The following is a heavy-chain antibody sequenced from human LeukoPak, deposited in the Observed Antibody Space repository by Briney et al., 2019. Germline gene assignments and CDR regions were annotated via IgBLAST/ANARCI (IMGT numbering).Heavy chain of an antibody. CDR3: ARVFRRDGYFDH. CDR2: IFYSGNT. D-gene: IGHD5-24*01. Sequence: SETLSLTCAVSGYSITTYYWSWIRQPPGKGLEWIGYIFYSGNTDYNPSLKSRVTISVDTSKNQFSLRLDSVTAADTAVYYCARVFRRDGYFDHWGQGTLVTVSS. CDR1: GYSITTYY. J-gene: IGHJ4*02. V-gene: IGHV4-59*01.